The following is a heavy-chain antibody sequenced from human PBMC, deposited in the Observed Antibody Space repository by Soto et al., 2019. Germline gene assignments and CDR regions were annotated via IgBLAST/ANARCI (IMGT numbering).Heavy chain of an antibody. CDR2: IWYDGTNK. CDR3: ARDRGAAAGTRYYYGMDV. J-gene: IGHJ6*02. D-gene: IGHD6-13*01. CDR1: GFTLSSYG. V-gene: IGHV3-33*01. Sequence: QVQLVESGGGVVQPGRSLRLSCAASGFTLSSYGMHWVRQAPGKGLEWVAVIWYDGTNKYYADSVKGRFTISRDNSKNTXXLQMNSLRAEETAVYYCARDRGAAAGTRYYYGMDVWGQGTTVTVSS.